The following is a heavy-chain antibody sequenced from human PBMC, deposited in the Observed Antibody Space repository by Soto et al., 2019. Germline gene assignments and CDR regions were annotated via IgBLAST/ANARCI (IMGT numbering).Heavy chain of an antibody. CDR2: IYFTGST. Sequence: PSETLSLTCTVSGGAVSSGTYYWSWIWQPPGKGLEWIGHIYFTGSTNYNPSLKSRVTMSLDTSRNQFSLKLSSVTATDTAVYYCTRGPPRVQWFDPWGLGTLVTVSS. CDR1: GGAVSSGTYY. V-gene: IGHV4-61*01. CDR3: TRGPPRVQWFDP. J-gene: IGHJ5*02.